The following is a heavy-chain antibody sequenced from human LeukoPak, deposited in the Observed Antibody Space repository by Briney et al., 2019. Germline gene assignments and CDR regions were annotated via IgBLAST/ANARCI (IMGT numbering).Heavy chain of an antibody. D-gene: IGHD1-26*01. Sequence: SETLSLTCAVYGGSFSDYYWSWIRQPPGKGLEWIGYIYYSGSTNYNPSLKSRVTISVDTSKNQFSLKLSSVTAADTAVYYCARGKWAYYFDYWGQGTLVTVSS. CDR2: IYYSGST. CDR1: GGSFSDYY. CDR3: ARGKWAYYFDY. V-gene: IGHV4-59*01. J-gene: IGHJ4*02.